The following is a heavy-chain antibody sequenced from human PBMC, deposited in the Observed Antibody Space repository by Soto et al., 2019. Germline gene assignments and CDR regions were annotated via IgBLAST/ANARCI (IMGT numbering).Heavy chain of an antibody. Sequence: SETLSLTCTVSGGSISSYSWSWIRQPPGKGLEWIASIYYSGTTKYNPSLKSRVTISVDTSRNQFSLQLNSVTAADTAVHYCARDDSSGWPFEYWGQGILVTVSS. D-gene: IGHD6-19*01. V-gene: IGHV4-59*01. J-gene: IGHJ4*02. CDR1: GGSISSYS. CDR3: ARDDSSGWPFEY. CDR2: IYYSGTT.